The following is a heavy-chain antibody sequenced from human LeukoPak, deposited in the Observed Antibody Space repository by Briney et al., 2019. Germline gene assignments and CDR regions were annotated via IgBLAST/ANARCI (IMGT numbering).Heavy chain of an antibody. V-gene: IGHV3-74*01. CDR3: AKDVGGTI. CDR2: INSDGTTT. D-gene: IGHD1-26*01. J-gene: IGHJ4*02. Sequence: GESLKISCAASGFTFSSYWMHWVRQAPGKGLVWVSRINSDGTTTTYADSVKGRFTISRDNAKSMVYLQMNSLRAEDTAVYYCAKDVGGTIWGQGTLVTVSS. CDR1: GFTFSSYW.